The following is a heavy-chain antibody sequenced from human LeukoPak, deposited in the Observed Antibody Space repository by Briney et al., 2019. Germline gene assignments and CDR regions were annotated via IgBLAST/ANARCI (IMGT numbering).Heavy chain of an antibody. D-gene: IGHD3-3*01. CDR1: GFDFSDSA. Sequence: PGGSLRLSCAASGFDFSDSAMHWVRQASGKGPEWVGRIRTKYNSYATAYGASVKGRFTISRDDSENTVYLQMSSLKADDTAVYYCSKRDNSDLNEFLLEFDNWGLGTLVTVSS. CDR3: SKRDNSDLNEFLLEFDN. CDR2: IRTKYNSYAT. J-gene: IGHJ4*02. V-gene: IGHV3-73*01.